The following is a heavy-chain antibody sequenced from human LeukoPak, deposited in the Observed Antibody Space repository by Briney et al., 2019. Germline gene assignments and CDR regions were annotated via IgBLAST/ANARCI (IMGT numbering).Heavy chain of an antibody. D-gene: IGHD3-10*01. CDR1: GYTFTDYN. CDR3: TXXFGXXXH. J-gene: IGHJ4*02. V-gene: IGHV1-2*02. CDR2: ISPNSGGT. Sequence: VASVKVSCKASGYTFTDYNIHWVRQAPGQGLEWMGWISPNSGGTNYAQKFQGRVTMTRDTSITTAYMELSRLRSDDTAMYYCTXXFGXXXHXGQGTLVTVSS.